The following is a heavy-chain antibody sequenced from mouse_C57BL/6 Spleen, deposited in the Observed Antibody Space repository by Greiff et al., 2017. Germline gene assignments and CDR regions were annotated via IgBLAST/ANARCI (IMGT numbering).Heavy chain of an antibody. Sequence: EVKLVESGGGLVKPGGSLKLSCAASGFTFSDSGMHWVRQAPEKGLEWVAYISSGSSTIYYADTVKGRFTISRDNAKNTLFLQITSLSSEDTAMYYCARYYSNSAWFAYWGQGTQVTVSA. CDR3: ARYYSNSAWFAY. CDR2: ISSGSSTI. V-gene: IGHV5-17*01. J-gene: IGHJ3*01. CDR1: GFTFSDSG. D-gene: IGHD2-5*01.